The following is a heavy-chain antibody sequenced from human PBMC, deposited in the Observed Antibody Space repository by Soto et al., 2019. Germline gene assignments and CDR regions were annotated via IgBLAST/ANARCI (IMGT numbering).Heavy chain of an antibody. CDR1: GYTFTSYY. J-gene: IGHJ4*02. CDR3: ARSYCTNGVCPHPDY. V-gene: IGHV1-46*01. D-gene: IGHD2-8*01. Sequence: QVQLVQSGAEVKKPGASVKVSCKASGYTFTSYYMHWVRQAPGQGLEWMGIINPSGGSTSYAQKFQGRVTMTRDTSTSTVYMELSRLRSEDTAVYYCARSYCTNGVCPHPDYWGQGTLVTVSS. CDR2: INPSGGST.